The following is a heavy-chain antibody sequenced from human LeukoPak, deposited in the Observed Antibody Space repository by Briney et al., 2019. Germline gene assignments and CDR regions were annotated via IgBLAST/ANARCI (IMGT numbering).Heavy chain of an antibody. J-gene: IGHJ4*02. Sequence: ASVKVSCKASGYTFTGHYIHWVRQAPGQGFEWMGWINPNSGGTHYAEKFQARVDMTRDTSISTAYMEVSRLTSDDTAVYYCARGTPYCSSASCYNYWGQGSLVTVSS. CDR3: ARGTPYCSSASCYNY. D-gene: IGHD2-2*02. V-gene: IGHV1-2*02. CDR1: GYTFTGHY. CDR2: INPNSGGT.